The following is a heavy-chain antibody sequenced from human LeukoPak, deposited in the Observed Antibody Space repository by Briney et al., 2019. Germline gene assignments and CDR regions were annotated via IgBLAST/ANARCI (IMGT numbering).Heavy chain of an antibody. V-gene: IGHV4-59*01. J-gene: IGHJ4*02. CDR3: ARVRRFNGPYNVYFDY. Sequence: SETLSLTCTVSGXSISSYYWSWIRQPPGKGREWIGYMQYTGSTNYNPSLKSRVTISLDSSNSQLSLKLKSVTAADTAVYFCARVRRFNGPYNVYFDYWGQGTLVTVSS. CDR1: GXSISSYY. D-gene: IGHD2-8*01. CDR2: MQYTGST.